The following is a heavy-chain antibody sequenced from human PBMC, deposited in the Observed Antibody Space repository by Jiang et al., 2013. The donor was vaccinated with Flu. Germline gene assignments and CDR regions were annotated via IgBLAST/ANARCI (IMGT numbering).Heavy chain of an antibody. CDR3: AKDRGINYDILTGYRPTDAFDI. Sequence: QLLESGGGLVQPGGSLRLSCAASGFTFSSYAMSWVRQAPGKGLEWVSAISGSGGSTYYADSVKGRFTISRDNSKNTLYLQMNSLRAEDTAVYYCAKDRGINYDILTGYRPTDAFDIWGQGTMVTVSS. CDR1: GFTFSSYA. D-gene: IGHD3-9*01. CDR2: ISGSGGST. J-gene: IGHJ3*02. V-gene: IGHV3-23*01.